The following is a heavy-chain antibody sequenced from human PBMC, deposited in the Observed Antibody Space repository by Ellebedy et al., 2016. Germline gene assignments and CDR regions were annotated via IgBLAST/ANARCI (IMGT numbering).Heavy chain of an antibody. D-gene: IGHD3-22*01. CDR2: INWNGGST. CDR3: ARERRYYDSSGYYDY. J-gene: IGHJ4*02. V-gene: IGHV3-20*01. CDR1: GFTFDDYG. Sequence: GESLKISCAASGFTFDDYGMSWVRQAPGKGLEWVSGINWNGGSTGYADSVKGRFTISRDNAKNSLYLQMNSLRAEDTALYHCARERRYYDSSGYYDYWGQGTLVTVSS.